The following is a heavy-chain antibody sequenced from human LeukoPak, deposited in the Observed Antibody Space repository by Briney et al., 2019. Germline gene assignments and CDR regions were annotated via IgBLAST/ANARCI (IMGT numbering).Heavy chain of an antibody. Sequence: GESLKISCKGSGYSFTSYWITWVRQTPGKGLEWMGRIDPGDSYANYSPPFQGHVTISADKSISTAYLQWSSLKASDTGMYYCARCTASSSNDYWGQGTLVTVSS. V-gene: IGHV5-10-1*01. CDR3: ARCTASSSNDY. CDR1: GYSFTSYW. J-gene: IGHJ4*02. CDR2: IDPGDSYA. D-gene: IGHD6-19*01.